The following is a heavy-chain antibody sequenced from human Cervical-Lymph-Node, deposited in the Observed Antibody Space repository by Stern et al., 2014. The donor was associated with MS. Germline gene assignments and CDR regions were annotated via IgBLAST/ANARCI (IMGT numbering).Heavy chain of an antibody. Sequence: VQLVESGPEVKKPGSSVKVSCKASGGTFSNYAISWVRQAPGQGLEWMGGLIIIFDTANYAQKFQGRVTISADESTSTAYMELSRLRSEDTAVYYCARASERSGYYPDYFQYWGQGTPVTVSS. CDR2: LIIIFDTA. CDR3: ARASERSGYYPDYFQY. V-gene: IGHV1-69*01. CDR1: GGTFSNYA. J-gene: IGHJ1*01. D-gene: IGHD3-22*01.